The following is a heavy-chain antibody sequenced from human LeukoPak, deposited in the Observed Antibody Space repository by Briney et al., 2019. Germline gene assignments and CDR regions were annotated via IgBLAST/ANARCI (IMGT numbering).Heavy chain of an antibody. V-gene: IGHV3-30*02. D-gene: IGHD4-23*01. CDR1: GFTFSNYG. J-gene: IGHJ4*02. Sequence: GGSLRLSCTASGFTFSNYGMHWVRQAPGKGLEWVAFIRYDGSNKYYADSVKGRFTISRDNSKNTMYLQMNSLRAEDTAVYYCARDDYGGLDYWGQGTLVTVSS. CDR2: IRYDGSNK. CDR3: ARDDYGGLDY.